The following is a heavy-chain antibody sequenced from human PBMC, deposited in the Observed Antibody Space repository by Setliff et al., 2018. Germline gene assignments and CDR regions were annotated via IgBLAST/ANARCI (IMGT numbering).Heavy chain of an antibody. Sequence: SGPTLVNPQRPPTLTCTVSGFSLSNVGMGVTWIRQPPGKALEWLAHIFSNDQKSYNSSLKSRVTISKDTSKSQVVLTMTNMDPVDTATYFCARDHSGWYGGAFDIWGPGTMVTVSS. V-gene: IGHV2-26*01. J-gene: IGHJ3*02. CDR1: GFSLSNVGMG. CDR2: IFSNDQK. D-gene: IGHD6-19*01. CDR3: ARDHSGWYGGAFDI.